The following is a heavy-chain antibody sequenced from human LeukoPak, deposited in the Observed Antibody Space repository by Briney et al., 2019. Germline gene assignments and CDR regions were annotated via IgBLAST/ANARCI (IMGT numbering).Heavy chain of an antibody. V-gene: IGHV1-2*02. CDR3: ARDQDDYGGP. CDR1: GYTFTGYY. D-gene: IGHD4-23*01. CDR2: INPNSGGT. J-gene: IGHJ5*02. Sequence: ASVKVSCTASGYTFTGYYMHWVRQAPGQGLEWMGWINPNSGGTNYAQKFQGRVTMTRDTSISTAYMELSSLRSDDTAVYYCARDQDDYGGPWGQGTLVTVSS.